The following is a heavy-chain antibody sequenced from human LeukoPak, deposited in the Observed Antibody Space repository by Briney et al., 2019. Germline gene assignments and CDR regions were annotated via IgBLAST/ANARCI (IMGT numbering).Heavy chain of an antibody. CDR3: ARAKGKRITIFGVVIHWGFDY. CDR1: GVSLSSTSYY. CDR2: IYYTEST. Sequence: SETLSLTCTGSGVSLSSTSYYWGWIRQPPGKGLEWIGNIYYTESTYYNPSLKSRVTISVDTSKNQFSLKLSSVTAADTAVYYCARAKGKRITIFGVVIHWGFDYWGQGTLVTVSS. J-gene: IGHJ4*02. V-gene: IGHV4-39*07. D-gene: IGHD3-3*01.